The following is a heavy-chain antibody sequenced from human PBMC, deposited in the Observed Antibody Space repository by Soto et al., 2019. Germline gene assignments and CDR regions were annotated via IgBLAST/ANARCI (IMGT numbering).Heavy chain of an antibody. CDR2: IHYSGST. Sequence: SETLSLTCTVSGGSISSGGYYWSWIRQHPGKGLEWIGYIHYSGSTYYDPSLKSRVTISVDTSKNQFSLKLSSVTAADTAVYYCARADYYDSSGYGAWGQGTLVTVSS. CDR3: ARADYYDSSGYGA. J-gene: IGHJ5*02. D-gene: IGHD3-22*01. V-gene: IGHV4-31*03. CDR1: GGSISSGGYY.